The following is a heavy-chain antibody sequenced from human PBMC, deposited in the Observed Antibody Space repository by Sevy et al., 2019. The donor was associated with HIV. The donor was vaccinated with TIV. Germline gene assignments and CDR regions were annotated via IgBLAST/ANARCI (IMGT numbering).Heavy chain of an antibody. D-gene: IGHD2-15*01. Sequence: ASVKVSCKVSGYTFSTYRITWVRQAPGQGLEWMGWISPHNGDTNYAQKLQGRVTMITDTSTSAAYMELRSLRSDDTSVYYGARAYCSGGRCYSLAYWGQGTLVTVSS. V-gene: IGHV1-18*01. J-gene: IGHJ4*02. CDR3: ARAYCSGGRCYSLAY. CDR2: ISPHNGDT. CDR1: GYTFSTYR.